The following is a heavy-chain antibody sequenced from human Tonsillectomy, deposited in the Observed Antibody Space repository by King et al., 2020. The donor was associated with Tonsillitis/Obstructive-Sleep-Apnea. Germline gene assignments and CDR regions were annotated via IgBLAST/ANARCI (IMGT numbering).Heavy chain of an antibody. CDR3: ARDVRQQLVGRWFDP. V-gene: IGHV1-69*01. Sequence: QLVQSGAEVKKPGSSVKVSCKASGGTFSSYAISWVRQAPGHGLEWMGGIIPIFGTAKYAQKFTGRVPITADESTSTATMELSSLRSEDTAVYYCARDVRQQLVGRWFDPWGQGTLVTVSS. CDR2: IIPIFGTA. J-gene: IGHJ5*02. CDR1: GGTFSSYA. D-gene: IGHD6-13*01.